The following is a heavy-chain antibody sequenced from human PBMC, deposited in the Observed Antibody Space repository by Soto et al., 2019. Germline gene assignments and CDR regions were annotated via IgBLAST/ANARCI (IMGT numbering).Heavy chain of an antibody. CDR3: ARGHRAMEYYYYYGMDV. V-gene: IGHV4-59*01. Sequence: PSETLSLTCSVSGGSISSSFWSWIRQPPGKELEWIGYISYSGSTTYNPSLKSRITLSVDTPKNQFSLRVASVTAADTPVYYCARGHRAMEYYYYYGMDVWREGTTVTVCS. CDR1: GGSISSSF. D-gene: IGHD5-18*01. J-gene: IGHJ6*02. CDR2: ISYSGST.